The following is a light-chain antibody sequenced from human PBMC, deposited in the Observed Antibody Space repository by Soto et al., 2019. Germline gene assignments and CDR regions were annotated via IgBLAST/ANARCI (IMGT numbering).Light chain of an antibody. CDR3: QQYGSLPRT. CDR2: EAS. V-gene: IGKV3-20*01. Sequence: ENVLTQSPGTLSLSPGERATLSCRASQTVRSNYLAWYQQKPGQTPRLLIYEASSRVTGIPDRFTGSGSGTDFTLTINRLEPEDFAIYFCQQYGSLPRTFGQGSKVEVK. CDR1: QTVRSNY. J-gene: IGKJ1*01.